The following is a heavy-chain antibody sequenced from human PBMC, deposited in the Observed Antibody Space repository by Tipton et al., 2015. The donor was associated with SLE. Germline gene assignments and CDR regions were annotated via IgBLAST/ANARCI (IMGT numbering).Heavy chain of an antibody. V-gene: IGHV4-59*01. CDR3: ARGEPYGVRGATPDY. CDR2: IYYSGST. CDR1: GGSISSYY. J-gene: IGHJ4*02. Sequence: TLSLTCTVSGGSISSYYWSWIRQPPGKGLEWIGYIYYSGSTNYNPSLKSRVTISVDTSKNQFSLKLSSVTAADTAVYYCARGEPYGVRGATPDYWGQGTQVTVSS. D-gene: IGHD3-10*01.